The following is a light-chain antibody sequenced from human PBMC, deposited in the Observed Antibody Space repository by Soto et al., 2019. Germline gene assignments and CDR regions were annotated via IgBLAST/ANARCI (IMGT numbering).Light chain of an antibody. CDR3: QQRSNWPRT. V-gene: IGKV3-15*01. CDR2: GAT. CDR1: QSVRSN. Sequence: EILMTQSPATLSVSPGERATLSCRASQSVRSNLAWYQQKPGQAPRLLIFGATTRATGMPARFSGSGSGTEFTLTISSLEPEDFAVYYCQQRSNWPRTFGQGTKLEIK. J-gene: IGKJ2*01.